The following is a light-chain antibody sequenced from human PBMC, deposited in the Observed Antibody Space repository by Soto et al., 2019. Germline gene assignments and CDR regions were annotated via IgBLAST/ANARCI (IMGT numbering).Light chain of an antibody. CDR1: QSIRGW. Sequence: DIQMTQSPSTLSASVGDRVTITCRARQSIRGWLAWYQQKPGKAPKLLIYKASSLQSGVPSRFSGSGSETEFTLTISSLQPDDFATYFCQQYNTYPWTFGQVTKVEIK. J-gene: IGKJ1*01. CDR2: KAS. V-gene: IGKV1-5*03. CDR3: QQYNTYPWT.